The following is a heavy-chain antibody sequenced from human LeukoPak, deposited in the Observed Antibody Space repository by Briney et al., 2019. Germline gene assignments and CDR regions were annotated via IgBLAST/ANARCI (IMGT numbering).Heavy chain of an antibody. CDR3: ARQTLYYDFWSGYYQFNWFDP. J-gene: IGHJ5*02. V-gene: IGHV4-61*02. CDR1: GGSISSGSYY. CDR2: IYTSGST. D-gene: IGHD3-3*01. Sequence: PSQTLSLTCTVSGGSISSGSYYWSWIRQPAGKGLEWIGRIYTSGSTYYNPSLKSRVTISVDTSKNQFSLKLSSVTAADTAVYYCARQTLYYDFWSGYYQFNWFDPWGQGTLVTVSS.